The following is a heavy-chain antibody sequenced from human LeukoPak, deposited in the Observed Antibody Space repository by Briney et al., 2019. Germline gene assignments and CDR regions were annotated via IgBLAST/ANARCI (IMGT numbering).Heavy chain of an antibody. CDR3: AKDLRWQYYYDSSGY. Sequence: GGSLRLSCAASGFTFSSYEMNWVRQAPGKGLEWVSAISGSGGSTYYADSVKGRFTISRDNSKNTLYLQMNSLRAEDTAVYHCAKDLRWQYYYDSSGYWGQGTLVTVSS. CDR1: GFTFSSYE. J-gene: IGHJ4*02. V-gene: IGHV3-23*01. CDR2: ISGSGGST. D-gene: IGHD3-22*01.